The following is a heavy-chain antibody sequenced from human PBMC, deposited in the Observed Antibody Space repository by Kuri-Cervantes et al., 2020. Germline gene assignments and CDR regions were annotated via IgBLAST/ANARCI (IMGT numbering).Heavy chain of an antibody. CDR2: ISWNGGYK. D-gene: IGHD1-14*01. CDR1: TFIFDDYA. V-gene: IGHV3-9*01. Sequence: GGSLRLSCAASTFIFDDYAMHWVRQVPGKGLEWVSGISWNGGYKDYADSVKGRFTISRDNAKNSLYLQMNSLRAEDTAVYYCARDLPGFDIWGQGTMVTVSS. CDR3: ARDLPGFDI. J-gene: IGHJ3*02.